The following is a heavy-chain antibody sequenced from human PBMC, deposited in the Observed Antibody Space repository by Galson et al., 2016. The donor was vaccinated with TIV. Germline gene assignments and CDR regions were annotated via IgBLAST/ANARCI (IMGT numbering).Heavy chain of an antibody. CDR2: ITGSGGSK. V-gene: IGHV3-23*01. J-gene: IGHJ4*02. D-gene: IGHD3-9*01. CDR1: GFTFNNYA. Sequence: SLRLSCAASGFTFNNYAMGWVRQAPGKGLAWVATITGSGGSKRHADSVKGRFTVTRDNSNNPLYLQMNGLGVEDTAIYYCAQDRADWLLYFVHWGQGALVTVSS. CDR3: AQDRADWLLYFVH.